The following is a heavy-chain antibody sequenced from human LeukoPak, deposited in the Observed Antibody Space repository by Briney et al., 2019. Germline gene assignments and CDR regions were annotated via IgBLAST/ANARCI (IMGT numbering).Heavy chain of an antibody. CDR3: ARARPGIAVAGTVGWFDP. CDR2: IYYSGST. D-gene: IGHD6-19*01. Sequence: SETLSFTCTVSGGSISSSSYYWGWIRQPPGKGLEWIGSIYYSGSTYYNPSLKSRVTISVDTSKNQFSLKLSSVTAADMAVYYCARARPGIAVAGTVGWFDPWGQGTLVTVSS. V-gene: IGHV4-39*07. CDR1: GGSISSSSYY. J-gene: IGHJ5*02.